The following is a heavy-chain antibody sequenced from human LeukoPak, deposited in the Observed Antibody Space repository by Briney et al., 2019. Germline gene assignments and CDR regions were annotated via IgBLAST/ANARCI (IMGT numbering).Heavy chain of an antibody. Sequence: SETLSLTCTLSGGSISSYYWSWIRQPPGKGLEWIGYIYYSGSTNYNPSLKSRVTISVDTSKNQFSLKLSSVTAADTAVYYCARLVEDLHYFDYWGQGTLVTVSS. CDR3: ARLVEDLHYFDY. J-gene: IGHJ4*02. D-gene: IGHD2-15*01. V-gene: IGHV4-59*08. CDR2: IYYSGST. CDR1: GGSISSYY.